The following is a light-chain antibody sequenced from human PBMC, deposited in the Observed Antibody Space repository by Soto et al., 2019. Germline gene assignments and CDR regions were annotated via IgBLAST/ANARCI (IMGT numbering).Light chain of an antibody. Sequence: EIVLTQSPGTLSLSPGERAILSCRASQSVISSHLAWYQQKLGQAPRLLIFGVSNRATGIPDRFSGSGSGTEFTLTISRLEPEDFAVYYCQQYGNSLITFGQGTRLEIK. CDR2: GVS. CDR1: QSVISSH. CDR3: QQYGNSLIT. J-gene: IGKJ5*01. V-gene: IGKV3-20*01.